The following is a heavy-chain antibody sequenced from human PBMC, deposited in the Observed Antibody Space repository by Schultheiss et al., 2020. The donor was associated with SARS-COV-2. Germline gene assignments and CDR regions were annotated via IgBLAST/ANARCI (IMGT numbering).Heavy chain of an antibody. V-gene: IGHV3-30*01. Sequence: GGSLRLSCAASGFTFSSYAMHWVRQAPGKGLEWVAVISYDGSNKYYADSVKGRFTISRDNSKNTLYLQMNSLRAEDTAVYYCARDHSSGWYFDYWGQGTLVTVSS. CDR3: ARDHSSGWYFDY. D-gene: IGHD6-19*01. CDR1: GFTFSSYA. J-gene: IGHJ4*02. CDR2: ISYDGSNK.